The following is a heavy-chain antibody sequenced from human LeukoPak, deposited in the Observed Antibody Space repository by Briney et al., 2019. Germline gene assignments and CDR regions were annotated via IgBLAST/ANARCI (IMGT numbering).Heavy chain of an antibody. CDR1: YDSVSNYY. Sequence: SETLSLTCTVSYDSVSNYYWSWIRQTPEKGLEWIGYMSNSGGSDYGPSLKGRVAMSIDMSKNQFPLKMSYVTAADTGVYYCARRGSIAAAGTAETWGQGTLVTVSS. CDR3: ARRGSIAAAGTAET. CDR2: MSNSGGS. D-gene: IGHD6-13*01. V-gene: IGHV4-59*02. J-gene: IGHJ5*02.